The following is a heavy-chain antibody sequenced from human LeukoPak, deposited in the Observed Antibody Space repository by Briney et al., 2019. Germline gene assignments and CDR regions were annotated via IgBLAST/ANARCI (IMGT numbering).Heavy chain of an antibody. CDR1: GGSISSRTYY. CDR2: IYTSGST. Sequence: SETLSLTCTGSGGSISSRTYYWSWIRQPAGKGLEWIGRIYTSGSTKYNPSLKSRVTISVDTSKNQFSLKLRSVTAADTAVYYCARAGGFQIWFGELGYMDVWGKGTTVTISS. V-gene: IGHV4-61*02. J-gene: IGHJ6*03. CDR3: ARAGGFQIWFGELGYMDV. D-gene: IGHD3-10*01.